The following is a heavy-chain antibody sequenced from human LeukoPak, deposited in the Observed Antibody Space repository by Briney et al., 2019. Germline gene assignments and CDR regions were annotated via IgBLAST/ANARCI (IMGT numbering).Heavy chain of an antibody. Sequence: PGGSLRLSCAASGFTFSSYAMHWVRQAPGKGLEWVAVISYDGSNKYYADSAKGRFTISRDNSKNTLYLQMNSLRAEDTAVYYCARAPSSGPNGLLDYWGQGTLVTVSS. J-gene: IGHJ4*02. CDR2: ISYDGSNK. V-gene: IGHV3-30*04. CDR1: GFTFSSYA. CDR3: ARAPSSGPNGLLDY. D-gene: IGHD2-2*01.